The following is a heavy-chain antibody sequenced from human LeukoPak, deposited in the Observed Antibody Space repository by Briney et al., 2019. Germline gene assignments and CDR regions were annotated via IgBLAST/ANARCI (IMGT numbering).Heavy chain of an antibody. Sequence: GESLKISCKGSGYSFTSYWIGWVRQMPGKGLEWMGIIYPGDSDTRYSPSFQGQVTISADKSISTAYLQWSSLKASDTAMYHCATSREGYCSSTSCPRWFDPWGQGTLVTVSS. CDR1: GYSFTSYW. CDR2: IYPGDSDT. J-gene: IGHJ5*02. V-gene: IGHV5-51*01. CDR3: ATSREGYCSSTSCPRWFDP. D-gene: IGHD2-2*01.